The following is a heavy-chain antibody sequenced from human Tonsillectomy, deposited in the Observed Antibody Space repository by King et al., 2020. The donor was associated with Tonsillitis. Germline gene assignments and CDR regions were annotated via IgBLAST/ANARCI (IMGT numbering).Heavy chain of an antibody. CDR2: ISYDGSNK. D-gene: IGHD4-17*01. V-gene: IGHV3-30*02. CDR3: AKDRDPGDYDPLDL. CDR1: GFTFSRYG. Sequence: VQLVESGGGVVQSGGSLRLSCAASGFTFSRYGMHWVRQAPGKGLEWVAYISYDGSNKYYADAVKGRVTISRDISKNTVSLQMSSLRVEDTAVYYCAKDRDPGDYDPLDLWGQGTLVTVS. J-gene: IGHJ5*02.